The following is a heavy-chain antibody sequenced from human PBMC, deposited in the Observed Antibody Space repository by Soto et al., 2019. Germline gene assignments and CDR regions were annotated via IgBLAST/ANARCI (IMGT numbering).Heavy chain of an antibody. D-gene: IGHD4-17*01. J-gene: IGHJ6*02. CDR3: ARDGGYYGDLEYYYGLDV. CDR1: GFTFSHYE. Sequence: PVGSLRLSCAASGFTFSHYEMNWVRQAPGKGLEWLSSITISGRTIYYAVSVRGRFTTSRDDAKSSLFLQMNSLRAEDTAVYYCARDGGYYGDLEYYYGLDVWGQGTTVTVSS. V-gene: IGHV3-48*03. CDR2: ITISGRTI.